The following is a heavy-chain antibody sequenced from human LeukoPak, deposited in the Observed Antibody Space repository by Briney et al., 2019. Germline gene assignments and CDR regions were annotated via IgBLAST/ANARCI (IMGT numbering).Heavy chain of an antibody. J-gene: IGHJ4*02. Sequence: ASVKVSCKASGYTFTSYGISWVRPAPGQGLEWMGWISAYNGNTNYAQKLQGRVTMTTDTSTSTAYMELRSLRSDDTAVYYCARDLEHCRNIICSNSAYWGQGTLVTVSS. CDR1: GYTFTSYG. CDR3: ARDLEHCRNIICSNSAY. D-gene: IGHD2-2*01. CDR2: ISAYNGNT. V-gene: IGHV1-18*01.